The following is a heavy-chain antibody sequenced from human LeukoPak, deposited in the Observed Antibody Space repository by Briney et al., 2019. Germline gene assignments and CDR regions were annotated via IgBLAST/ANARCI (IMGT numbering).Heavy chain of an antibody. V-gene: IGHV4-34*01. D-gene: IGHD2-2*01. CDR1: GGSFSGYY. J-gene: IGHJ4*02. CDR3: ARVHCSSTSCYRPRGYLDW. CDR2: INHSGST. Sequence: SETLSLTCAVYGGSFSGYYLSWIRQPPGKGLEWIGEINHSGSTNYNPSLKSRVTISVDPSKYQLSLKLSSVTAADTDMYCCARVHCSSTSCYRPRGYLDWWRQGPLVTVSS.